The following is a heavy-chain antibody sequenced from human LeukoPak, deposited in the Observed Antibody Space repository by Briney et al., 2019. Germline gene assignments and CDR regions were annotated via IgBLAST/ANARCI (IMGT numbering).Heavy chain of an antibody. V-gene: IGHV3-53*01. CDR1: GFTVSANY. Sequence: SGGSLRLACVASGFTVSANYMNWVRQAPGKGLEWVSVIYSGGATSYADSVKGRFTISRDNSKNTLYLQMNSLRADDTAVYYCARDPFYYDSTGYHYYFDYWGQGTLVTVSS. CDR2: IYSGGAT. CDR3: ARDPFYYDSTGYHYYFDY. D-gene: IGHD3-22*01. J-gene: IGHJ4*02.